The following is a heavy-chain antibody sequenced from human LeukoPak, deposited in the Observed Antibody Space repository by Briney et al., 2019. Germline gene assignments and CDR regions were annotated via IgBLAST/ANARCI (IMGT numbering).Heavy chain of an antibody. CDR3: ARYAVEYSGTYFDS. CDR1: GGSISSSSYY. V-gene: IGHV4-39*01. Sequence: SETLSLTCTVSGGSISSSSYYWGWVRQPPGKGLEWIGNIYYNGDTYYNPSLKSRVTISVDTSKDQFSLKLSSVTAADTAVYYCARYAVEYSGTYFDSWGQGSLVTVSS. CDR2: IYYNGDT. J-gene: IGHJ4*02. D-gene: IGHD1-26*01.